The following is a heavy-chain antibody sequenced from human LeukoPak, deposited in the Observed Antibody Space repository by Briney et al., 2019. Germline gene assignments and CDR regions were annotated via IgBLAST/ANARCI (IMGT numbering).Heavy chain of an antibody. CDR3: ARGPGIAAALYYYYYMDV. D-gene: IGHD6-13*01. Sequence: ASVKVPCKASGYTFTGYYMHWVRQAPGQGLEWMGWINPNSGGTNYAQKFQGRVTMTRDTSISTAYMELSRLRSDDTAVYYCARGPGIAAALYYYYYMDVWGKGTTVTISS. CDR1: GYTFTGYY. V-gene: IGHV1-2*02. J-gene: IGHJ6*03. CDR2: INPNSGGT.